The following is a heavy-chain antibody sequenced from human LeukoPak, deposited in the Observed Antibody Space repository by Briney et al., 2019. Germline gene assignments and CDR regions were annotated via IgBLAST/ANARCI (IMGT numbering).Heavy chain of an antibody. Sequence: ASETLSLTCTVSGGSISSYYWSWIRQPPGKGLEWIGYIYYSGSTNYNPSLKSRVTISVDTSKNQFSLKLSSVTAADTAVYYCATRKGYSSSFWFDYWGQGTLVTVSS. CDR3: ATRKGYSSSFWFDY. CDR1: GGSISSYY. J-gene: IGHJ4*02. CDR2: IYYSGST. V-gene: IGHV4-59*08. D-gene: IGHD6-6*01.